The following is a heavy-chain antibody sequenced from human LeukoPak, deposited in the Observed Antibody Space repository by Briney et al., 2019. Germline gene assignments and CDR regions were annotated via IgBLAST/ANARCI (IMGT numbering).Heavy chain of an antibody. CDR2: IYPGDSDT. CDR3: ARRVQLKRHPSDAFDI. D-gene: IGHD1-1*01. J-gene: IGHJ3*02. V-gene: IGHV5-51*01. Sequence: GESLKISCKGSGDSFTSYWIGWVRQMPGKGLEWMGIIYPGDSDTRYSPSFQGQVTISADKSISTAYLQWSSRKASDTAMYYCARRVQLKRHPSDAFDIWGQGTMVTVSS. CDR1: GDSFTSYW.